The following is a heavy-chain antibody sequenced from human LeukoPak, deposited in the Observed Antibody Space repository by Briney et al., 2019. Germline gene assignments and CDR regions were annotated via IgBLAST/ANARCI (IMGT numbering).Heavy chain of an antibody. CDR3: ARDREVGATPLSWFDP. J-gene: IGHJ5*02. Sequence: GASVKVSCKASGYTFTGYYMHWVRQAPGQGLEWMGWINPNSGGTNYAQKFQGRVTMTRDTSISTAYMELSRLRSDDTAVYYCARDREVGATPLSWFDPWGQGTLVTVSS. CDR2: INPNSGGT. CDR1: GYTFTGYY. D-gene: IGHD1-26*01. V-gene: IGHV1-2*02.